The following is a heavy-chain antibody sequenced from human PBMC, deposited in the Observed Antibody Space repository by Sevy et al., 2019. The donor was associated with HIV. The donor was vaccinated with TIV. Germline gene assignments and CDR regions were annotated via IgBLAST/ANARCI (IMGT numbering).Heavy chain of an antibody. Sequence: GGSLRLSCTTSGFTFGDYALSWFRQAPGKGLQWVTFIRGKTNGGTAEYAASVKGRFTISRDDSKGIAYLQMNSLKTEDTAVYYCTRGRSGNYLVSFDYWGQGTLVTVSS. CDR1: GFTFGDYA. V-gene: IGHV3-49*03. CDR2: IRGKTNGGTA. CDR3: TRGRSGNYLVSFDY. J-gene: IGHJ4*02. D-gene: IGHD3-3*01.